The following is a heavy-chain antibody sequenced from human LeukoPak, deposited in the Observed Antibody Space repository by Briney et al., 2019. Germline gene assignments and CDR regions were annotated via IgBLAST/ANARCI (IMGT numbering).Heavy chain of an antibody. J-gene: IGHJ3*02. CDR2: IRYDGGNK. CDR1: GFTFSSYW. Sequence: GGSLRLSCAASGFTFSSYWMSWVRQAPGKGLDWVAFIRYDGGNKYYADSVKGRFTISRDNSKNTLYLQMNSLRAEDTAVYYCARVGAAAGLGGAFDIWGQGTMVTVSS. CDR3: ARVGAAAGLGGAFDI. V-gene: IGHV3-30*02. D-gene: IGHD6-13*01.